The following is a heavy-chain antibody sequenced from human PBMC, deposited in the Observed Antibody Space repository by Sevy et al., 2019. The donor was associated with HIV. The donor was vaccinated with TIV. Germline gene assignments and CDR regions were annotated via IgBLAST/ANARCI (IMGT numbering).Heavy chain of an antibody. V-gene: IGHV1-18*01. CDR3: TSAPGGGQGPAKYFRH. CDR2: ITAYNGNT. J-gene: IGHJ1*01. D-gene: IGHD2-8*02. CDR1: GYTFTSYH. Sequence: ASVKVSCKASGYTFTSYHITWVRQAPGQGLEWMGWITAYNGNTNYAQRLHGRVTMTTDTSTSTAYMGRRSLGSDDTAVYCWTSAPGGGQGPAKYFRHWGQGTLVTVSS.